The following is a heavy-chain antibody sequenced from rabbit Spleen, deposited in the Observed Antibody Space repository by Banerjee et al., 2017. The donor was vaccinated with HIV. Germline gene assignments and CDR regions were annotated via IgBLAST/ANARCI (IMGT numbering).Heavy chain of an antibody. D-gene: IGHD8-1*01. Sequence: QEQLVESGGGLVQPEGSLTLTCTVSGFSFSNSYWICWVRQAPGKGLEWIGCIYTGDGSTYYASWAKGRFTISKTSSTTVTLQMTSLTAADSATYFCAGDVGSSFSSYGMDLWGPGTLVTVS. V-gene: IGHV1S45*01. CDR2: IYTGDGST. CDR1: GFSFSNSYW. CDR3: AGDVGSSFSSYGMDL. J-gene: IGHJ6*01.